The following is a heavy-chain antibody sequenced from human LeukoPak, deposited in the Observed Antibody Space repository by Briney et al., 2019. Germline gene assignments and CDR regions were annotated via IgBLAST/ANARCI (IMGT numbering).Heavy chain of an antibody. CDR3: ARKGYTIGSFDY. CDR1: GGSISSGGYY. V-gene: IGHV4-30-2*01. D-gene: IGHD5-18*01. J-gene: IGHJ4*02. Sequence: SETLSLTCTVSGGSISSGGYYWSWIRQPPGKGLEWIGYIYHSGSTYYNPSLKSRVTISVDTSKNQFSLKLSSVTAADTAVYYCARKGYTIGSFDYWGQGTLVTVSS. CDR2: IYHSGST.